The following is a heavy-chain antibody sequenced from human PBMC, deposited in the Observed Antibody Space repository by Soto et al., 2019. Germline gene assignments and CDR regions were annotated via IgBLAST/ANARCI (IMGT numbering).Heavy chain of an antibody. V-gene: IGHV1-18*01. J-gene: IGHJ4*02. CDR1: GYTFTSYG. Sequence: QVHLVQSGAEVKKPGASVKVSCKGSGYTFTSYGITWVRQAPGQGLEWMGWISAHNGNTNYAQKLQGRGTGTTDPSTSPAYMELRSLRSDDTAVYYCARGRYGDYWGQGALVTVSS. D-gene: IGHD1-1*01. CDR2: ISAHNGNT. CDR3: ARGRYGDY.